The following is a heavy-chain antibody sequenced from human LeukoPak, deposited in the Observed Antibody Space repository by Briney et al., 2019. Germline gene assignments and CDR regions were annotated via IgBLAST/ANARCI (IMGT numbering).Heavy chain of an antibody. D-gene: IGHD7-27*01. CDR3: ARGPLTGEDY. CDR1: GFTFSSYS. V-gene: IGHV3-21*01. J-gene: IGHJ4*02. Sequence: GGSLRLSCAASGFTFSSYSMNWVRQAPGKGLEWVSSISSSSSYIYYADSVKGRFTISRDNAKNSLYLQMNSLRAEHTAVYYCARGPLTGEDYWGQGTLVTVSS. CDR2: ISSSSSYI.